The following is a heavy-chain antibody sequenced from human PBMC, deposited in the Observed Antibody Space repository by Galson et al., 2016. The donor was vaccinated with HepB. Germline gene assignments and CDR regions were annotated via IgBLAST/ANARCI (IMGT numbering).Heavy chain of an antibody. CDR2: INPSFGST. V-gene: IGHV1-46*01. D-gene: IGHD5-24*01. Sequence: WVRQAPGQGLEWMGIINPSFGSTSYAQKFQGRVTMTRDTSTSTVYMEVSSLRSEDTAVYYCARDPGDGYNLPYDYWSQGTLVTVSS. J-gene: IGHJ4*02. CDR3: ARDPGDGYNLPYDY.